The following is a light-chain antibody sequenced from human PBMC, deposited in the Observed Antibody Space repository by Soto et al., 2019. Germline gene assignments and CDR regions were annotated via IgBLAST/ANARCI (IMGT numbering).Light chain of an antibody. Sequence: DIQMTQSPSSLSASVGDRVTITCRASQGIRNDLDWYQQKPAKAPERLIYAASSLQSGVPSRFSGSGSGTAVTRSIGSLQAEDFATYSCLQYNTYPRTCGQGTEVEIK. CDR2: AAS. CDR1: QGIRND. V-gene: IGKV1-17*01. CDR3: LQYNTYPRT. J-gene: IGKJ1*01.